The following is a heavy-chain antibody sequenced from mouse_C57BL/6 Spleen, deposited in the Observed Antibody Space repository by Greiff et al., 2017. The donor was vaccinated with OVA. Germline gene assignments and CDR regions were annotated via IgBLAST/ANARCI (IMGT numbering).Heavy chain of an antibody. CDR1: GYTFTSYW. Sequence: QVQLKQPGAELVKPGASVKLSCKASGYTFTSYWMHWVKQRPGQGLEWIGMIHPNSGSTNYNEKFKSKATLTVDKSSSTAYMQLSSLTSEDSAVYYCASYDYGSMDYWGQGTSVTVSS. V-gene: IGHV1-64*01. D-gene: IGHD2-4*01. CDR3: ASYDYGSMDY. CDR2: IHPNSGST. J-gene: IGHJ4*01.